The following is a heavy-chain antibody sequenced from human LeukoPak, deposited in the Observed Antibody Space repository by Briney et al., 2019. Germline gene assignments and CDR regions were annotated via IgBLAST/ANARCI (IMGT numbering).Heavy chain of an antibody. V-gene: IGHV4-39*07. J-gene: IGHJ6*04. Sequence: PSETLSLTCTVSGGSINTPNYYWGWIRQTPGKGLEWIGNIFYSGGTYYSPSLTSRVTISLDTSRNQFSLKLSSVTAADTAVYYCARGPRKMDVWGKGTTVTVSS. CDR2: IFYSGGT. CDR1: GGSINTPNYY. CDR3: ARGPRKMDV.